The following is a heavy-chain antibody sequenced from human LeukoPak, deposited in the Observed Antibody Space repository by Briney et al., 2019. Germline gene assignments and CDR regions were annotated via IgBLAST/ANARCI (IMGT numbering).Heavy chain of an antibody. J-gene: IGHJ4*02. CDR1: GFTFDDYA. CDR2: ISWIGSST. Sequence: GGSLRLSCAASGFTFDDYAMSWVRQGPGKGLEWVSGISWIGSSTGHADSVKGRFTISRDNARNSLYLQMNSLRAEDTAFYYCARVLRRFDWSPFDYWGQGILVTVSS. V-gene: IGHV3-20*04. CDR3: ARVLRRFDWSPFDY. D-gene: IGHD3-9*01.